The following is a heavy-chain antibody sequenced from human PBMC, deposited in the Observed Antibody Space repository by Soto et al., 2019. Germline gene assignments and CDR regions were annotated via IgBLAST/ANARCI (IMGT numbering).Heavy chain of an antibody. V-gene: IGHV3-11*06. Sequence: GWSLRLSCAASVFTFIDYYMSWIRQAPGKGLEWVSYISSSSSYTNYADSVKGRFTISRDNAKNSLYLQMNSLRAEDTAVYYCARDIVVVPATVGVYYGMDVWGQGTTVTVSS. CDR1: VFTFIDYY. CDR2: ISSSSSYT. J-gene: IGHJ6*02. CDR3: ARDIVVVPATVGVYYGMDV. D-gene: IGHD2-2*01.